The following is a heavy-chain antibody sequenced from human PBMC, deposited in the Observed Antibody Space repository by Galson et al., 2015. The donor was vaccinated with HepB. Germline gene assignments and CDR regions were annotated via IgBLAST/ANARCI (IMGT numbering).Heavy chain of an antibody. V-gene: IGHV5-10-1*01. CDR3: AKHGVGGTGSYNWFDP. CDR2: INPSDSYT. J-gene: IGHJ5*02. D-gene: IGHD3-10*01. Sequence: QSGAEVKKPGESLRISCKASGYSSISYWIIWVRQTLGKGLEWMGRINPSDSYTYYRPSFQGHVTISVDKSISTAYLQWNSLEASDTAIYYCAKHGVGGTGSYNWFDPWGQGTLVSVST. CDR1: GYSSISYW.